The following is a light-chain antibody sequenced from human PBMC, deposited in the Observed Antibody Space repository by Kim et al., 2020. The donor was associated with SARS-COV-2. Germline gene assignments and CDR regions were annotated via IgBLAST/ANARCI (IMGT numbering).Light chain of an antibody. CDR1: QNINRY. J-gene: IGKJ5*01. V-gene: IGKV3-11*01. CDR3: HQRSNWPIT. CDR2: DTS. Sequence: EIVLTQSPATLSLSPGERATLSCRASQNINRYLGWYQQKPGQAPRLLIYDTSNRATGIPARFSGSGSGTDFILTISSLEPEDFAVYYCHQRSNWPITFGQGTRLEIK.